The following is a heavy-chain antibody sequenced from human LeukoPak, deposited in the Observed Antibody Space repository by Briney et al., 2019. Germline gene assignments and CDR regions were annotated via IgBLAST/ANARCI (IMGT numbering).Heavy chain of an antibody. CDR3: ATDLTYGPSGWFDP. CDR2: INPNGGGT. V-gene: IGHV1-2*02. J-gene: IGHJ5*02. Sequence: GASVKVSCKASGYTFTGYYMHWVRQAPGQGLEWMGWINPNGGGTNYAQKFQGRVTMTRDTSISTAYMELSRLRSDDTAVYYCATDLTYGPSGWFDPWGQGTLVTVSS. D-gene: IGHD3-10*01. CDR1: GYTFTGYY.